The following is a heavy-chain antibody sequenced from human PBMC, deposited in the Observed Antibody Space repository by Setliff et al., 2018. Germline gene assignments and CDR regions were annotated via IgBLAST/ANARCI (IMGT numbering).Heavy chain of an antibody. CDR2: IYYTGIT. CDR3: TRGRSTGYNT. V-gene: IGHV4-61*08. Sequence: SETLSLTCTVSGGSISRGDYYWSWIRQHTGKGLEWIGYIYYTGITKYNPSLKSRVTISVDTSKNQFSLKLASLTAADTAVYYCTRGRSTGYNTWGQGLLVTVSS. D-gene: IGHD1-1*01. J-gene: IGHJ4*02. CDR1: GGSISRGDYY.